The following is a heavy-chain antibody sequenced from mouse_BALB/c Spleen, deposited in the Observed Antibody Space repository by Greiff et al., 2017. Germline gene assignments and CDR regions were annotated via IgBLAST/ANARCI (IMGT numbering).Heavy chain of an antibody. V-gene: IGHV5-12-2*01. Sequence: EVKLMESGGGLVQPGGSLKLSCAASGFAFSSYTMSWVRQTPEKRLEWVAYISNGGGSTYYPDTVKGRFTISRDNAKNTLYLQMSSLKSEDTAMYYCASSNSLLRLRWYFDVWGAGTTVTVSS. D-gene: IGHD1-2*01. J-gene: IGHJ1*01. CDR1: GFAFSSYT. CDR3: ASSNSLLRLRWYFDV. CDR2: ISNGGGST.